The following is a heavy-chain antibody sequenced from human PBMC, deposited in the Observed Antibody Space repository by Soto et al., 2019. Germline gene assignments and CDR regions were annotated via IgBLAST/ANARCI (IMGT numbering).Heavy chain of an antibody. V-gene: IGHV3-7*05. CDR1: GFTFSSYW. D-gene: IGHD3-3*01. CDR3: ARDDRITIFGVVRTGAFDI. CDR2: IKQDGSEK. J-gene: IGHJ3*02. Sequence: PGGSLRLSCAASGFTFSSYWMSWVRQAPGKGLEWVANIKQDGSEKYYVDSVKGRFTISRDNAKNSLYLQMNSLRAEDTAVYYCARDDRITIFGVVRTGAFDIWGQGTMVTVSS.